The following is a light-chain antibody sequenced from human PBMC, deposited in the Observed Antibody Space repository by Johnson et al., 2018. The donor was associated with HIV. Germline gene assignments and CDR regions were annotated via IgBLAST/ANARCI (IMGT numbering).Light chain of an antibody. CDR2: ENN. V-gene: IGLV1-51*02. CDR1: SSNIGNNY. CDR3: GTWGSSLGAGV. J-gene: IGLJ1*01. Sequence: QAVLTQPPSVSAAPGQKVTISCSGSSSNIGNNYVSWYQQLPGTAPKLLIYENNKRPSGIPDRFPGSKSGTSATLGITGLQTGDEADYYCGTWGSSLGAGVFGTGTKVTVL.